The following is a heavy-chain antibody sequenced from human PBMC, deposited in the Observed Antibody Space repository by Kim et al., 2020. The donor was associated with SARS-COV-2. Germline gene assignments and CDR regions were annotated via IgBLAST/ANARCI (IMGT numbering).Heavy chain of an antibody. Sequence: GGSLRLSFAASGFSFNSYAMTWVRQAPGKGLEWVSAISGGGDFIYYADSVKGRFTISRDNSKNTLYLQMSSLRVEDTALYYCTKNYALGKAFYDFWGQGSLVTVSS. CDR3: TKNYALGKAFYDF. J-gene: IGHJ4*02. D-gene: IGHD3-16*01. V-gene: IGHV3-23*01. CDR2: ISGGGDFI. CDR1: GFSFNSYA.